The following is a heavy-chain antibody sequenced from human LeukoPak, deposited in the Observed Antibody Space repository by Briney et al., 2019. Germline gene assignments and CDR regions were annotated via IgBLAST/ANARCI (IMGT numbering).Heavy chain of an antibody. V-gene: IGHV1-3*01. J-gene: IGHJ6*02. D-gene: IGHD2-2*01. Sequence: ASVKVSCKASGYTFTSYAMHWVRQAPGQRLEWMGWINAGNGNTKYSQKFQGRVTMTRDTSTSTVYMELSSLRSEDTAVYYCAREKSPNCSSTSCSYYYYYGMDVWGQGTTVTVSS. CDR2: INAGNGNT. CDR3: AREKSPNCSSTSCSYYYYYGMDV. CDR1: GYTFTSYA.